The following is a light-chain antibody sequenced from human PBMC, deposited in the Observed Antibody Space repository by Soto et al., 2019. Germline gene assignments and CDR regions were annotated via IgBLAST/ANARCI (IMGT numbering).Light chain of an antibody. CDR2: DVS. CDR1: SSDVGAYNY. CDR3: SLYTSRSTPYV. Sequence: QSVLTQPASVSGSPGQSITISCTGTSSDVGAYNYVSWYQQHPGKAPKLMIYDVSNRPSGISNRFSGSKSGNTASLTISGLQAEDKADYYCSLYTSRSTPYVIGTGTKVTVL. V-gene: IGLV2-14*01. J-gene: IGLJ1*01.